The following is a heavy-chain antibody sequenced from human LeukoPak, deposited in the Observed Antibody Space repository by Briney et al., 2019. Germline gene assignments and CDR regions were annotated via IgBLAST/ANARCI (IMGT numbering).Heavy chain of an antibody. Sequence: SETLSLTCAVSGYSISSGYQWAWIRQSPGKGLEWIGSIYHSGSAHYNPSLKSRVTKLVETSKNQFSLKLYSVTAADTAVYYCARDPRWLTPDCTSTSCYENYFDPWGQGTLVTVSS. D-gene: IGHD2-2*01. CDR3: ARDPRWLTPDCTSTSCYENYFDP. V-gene: IGHV4-38-2*02. CDR2: IYHSGSA. J-gene: IGHJ5*02. CDR1: GYSISSGYQ.